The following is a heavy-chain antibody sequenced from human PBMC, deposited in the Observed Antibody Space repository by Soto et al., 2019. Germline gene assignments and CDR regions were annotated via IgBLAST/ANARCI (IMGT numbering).Heavy chain of an antibody. CDR3: ARVVYTSGHYFDY. CDR2: IYHSGST. CDR1: GGSISSSNW. Sequence: QVQLQESGPGLVKPSGTLSITCAVSGGSISSSNWWSWVRQPPGKGLEWIGEIYHSGSTYYNMSLKRIVTISVDKSNKQLSLKLTSMTAADSAVYYCARVVYTSGHYFDYWGQGTLVTVSS. D-gene: IGHD5-18*01. V-gene: IGHV4-4*02. J-gene: IGHJ4*02.